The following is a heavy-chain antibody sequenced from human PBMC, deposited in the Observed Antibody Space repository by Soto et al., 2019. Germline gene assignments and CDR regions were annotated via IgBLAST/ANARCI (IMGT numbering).Heavy chain of an antibody. CDR3: ALGMVYYYGMDV. D-gene: IGHD3-10*01. CDR1: GYSFTSYW. V-gene: IGHV5-10-1*01. CDR2: IDPSDSYT. J-gene: IGHJ6*02. Sequence: GESLKISCKGSGYSFTSYWISWVRQMPGKGLEWMGRIDPSDSYTNYSPSFQGHVTISADKSISTAYLQWSSLKASDTAMYYWALGMVYYYGMDVWGQGTTVTVYS.